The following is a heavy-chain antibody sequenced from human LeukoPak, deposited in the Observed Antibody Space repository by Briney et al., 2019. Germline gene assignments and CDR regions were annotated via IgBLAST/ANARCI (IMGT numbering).Heavy chain of an antibody. Sequence: GGSLRLSCAASGFAFSSYAMIWVRQAPGKGLEWVSDISASGTSTNYVDSVEGRFTISRDNSNNTLFLQMNSLRAEDTAVYYCAKDARRDGYSYDYWGQGTLVTVSS. V-gene: IGHV3-23*01. D-gene: IGHD5-24*01. CDR2: ISASGTST. J-gene: IGHJ4*02. CDR1: GFAFSSYA. CDR3: AKDARRDGYSYDY.